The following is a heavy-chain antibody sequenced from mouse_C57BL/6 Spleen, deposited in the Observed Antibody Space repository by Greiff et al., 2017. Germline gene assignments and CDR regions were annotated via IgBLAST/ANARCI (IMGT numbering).Heavy chain of an antibody. CDR3: ARDEGGNSGLDY. CDR1: GYTFTSYG. V-gene: IGHV1-81*01. Sequence: QVQLQQSGAELARPGASVKLSCKASGYTFTSYGISWVKQRTGQGLEWIGEIYPRSGNTYYNEKFKGKATLTADQSSSTAYMELRSLTSEDSAVYFCARDEGGNSGLDYWGQGTTLTVSS. J-gene: IGHJ2*01. D-gene: IGHD2-1*01. CDR2: IYPRSGNT.